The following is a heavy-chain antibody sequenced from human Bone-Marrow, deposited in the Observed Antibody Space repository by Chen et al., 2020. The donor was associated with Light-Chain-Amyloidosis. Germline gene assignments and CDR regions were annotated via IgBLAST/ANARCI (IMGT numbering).Heavy chain of an antibody. Sequence: EVQLVESGGGLVKPGGSLRLSCAASGFTFGRHSMHWVRQAPGTGLEWVSSISNSSSYIHYADSMKGRFTISRDNAKNALFLQMNSLRAEDTAVYYCVREVYDYNYGASYYYYSMDVWGQGTTVTVSS. V-gene: IGHV3-21*02. CDR1: GFTFGRHS. CDR2: ISNSSSYI. CDR3: VREVYDYNYGASYYYYSMDV. D-gene: IGHD5-18*01. J-gene: IGHJ6*02.